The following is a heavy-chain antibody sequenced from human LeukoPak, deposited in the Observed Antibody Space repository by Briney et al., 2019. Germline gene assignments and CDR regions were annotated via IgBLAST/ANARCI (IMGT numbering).Heavy chain of an antibody. CDR1: GFTFSSYG. V-gene: IGHV3-33*01. CDR3: ARDSTQGAFDI. CDR2: IRYDGSNK. Sequence: PGGSLRLSCAASGFTFSSYGMHWVRQAPGKGLEWVAVIRYDGSNKYYAESVKGRFTISRDNSKNTLYLQMNSLRAEDTAVYYCARDSTQGAFDIWGQGTMVTVSS. J-gene: IGHJ3*02.